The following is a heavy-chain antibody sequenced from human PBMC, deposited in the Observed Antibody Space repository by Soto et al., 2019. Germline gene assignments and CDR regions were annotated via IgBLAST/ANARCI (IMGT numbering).Heavy chain of an antibody. CDR1: GFTFSSYA. CDR3: AKRDDSGGSRGGPFAY. J-gene: IGHJ4*01. Sequence: GGSLRLSCAASGFTFSSYAMTWVRQAPGKGLEWVSAISGSGGNTYYADSVKGRFTISRDNSKNTLFFQMNSLRVEDTAIYYCAKRDDSGGSRGGPFAYWGPGTLVTV. V-gene: IGHV3-23*01. D-gene: IGHD3-22*01. CDR2: ISGSGGNT.